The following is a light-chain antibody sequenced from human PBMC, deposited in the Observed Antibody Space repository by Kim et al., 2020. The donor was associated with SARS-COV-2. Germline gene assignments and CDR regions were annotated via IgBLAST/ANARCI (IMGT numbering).Light chain of an antibody. CDR1: KLVDKY. CDR3: QAWDSSTHNYV. V-gene: IGLV3-1*01. Sequence: PGQTASITCSGYKLVDKYVSWYQQKPGPSPVVVIYQDNQRPSGIPERFSGSNSGNTATLTISGTQAMDEADYYCQAWDSSTHNYVFGAGTKVTVL. CDR2: QDN. J-gene: IGLJ1*01.